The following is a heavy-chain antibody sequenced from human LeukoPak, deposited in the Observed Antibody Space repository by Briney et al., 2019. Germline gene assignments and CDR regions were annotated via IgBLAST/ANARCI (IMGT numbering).Heavy chain of an antibody. V-gene: IGHV3-30*02. Sequence: GGSLRLSCAASGFTFSSYGMHWVRQAPGKGLEWVAVIWYDGSNKYYADSVKGRFTISRDNSKNTLYLQMNSLRAEDTAVYYCAKSSSGWLTHYFDYWGQGTLVTVSS. D-gene: IGHD6-19*01. CDR3: AKSSSGWLTHYFDY. J-gene: IGHJ4*02. CDR1: GFTFSSYG. CDR2: IWYDGSNK.